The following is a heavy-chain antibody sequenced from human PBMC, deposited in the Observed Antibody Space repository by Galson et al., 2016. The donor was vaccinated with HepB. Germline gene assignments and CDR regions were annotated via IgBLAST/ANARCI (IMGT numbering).Heavy chain of an antibody. CDR1: GFTFSYYY. J-gene: IGHJ5*02. Sequence: SLRLSCATSGFTFSYYYMSWIRQAPGKGLEWVSYISGDGRTINYADSVKGRFTISRANAKNSLYLHMNSLTGEDMAVYYCARMFPLYSSGWYVRGDGWFDAWGQGILVTVSS. D-gene: IGHD6-19*01. CDR3: ARMFPLYSSGWYVRGDGWFDA. CDR2: ISGDGRTI. V-gene: IGHV3-11*01.